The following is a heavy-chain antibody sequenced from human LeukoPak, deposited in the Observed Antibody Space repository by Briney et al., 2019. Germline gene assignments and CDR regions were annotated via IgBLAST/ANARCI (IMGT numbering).Heavy chain of an antibody. D-gene: IGHD3-22*01. CDR2: IRYDGSNK. J-gene: IGHJ4*02. CDR3: AADSSGYYYVNY. Sequence: GGSLRLSCAASGFTFSSYGMHWVRQAPGKGLEWVAFIRYDGSNKYYADSVKGRFTISRDNSKNTLYLQMNSLRAEDTAVYYCAADSSGYYYVNYWGQGILVTVSS. CDR1: GFTFSSYG. V-gene: IGHV3-30*02.